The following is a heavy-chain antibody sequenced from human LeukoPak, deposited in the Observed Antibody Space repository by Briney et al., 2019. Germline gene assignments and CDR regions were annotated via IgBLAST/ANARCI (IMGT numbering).Heavy chain of an antibody. CDR2: IYYSGST. Sequence: SETLSLTWTVFGGSISSYYWSWIRQPPGKGLEWIGYIYYSGSTNYNPSLKSRVTISVDTSKNQFSLKLSSVTAADTAVYYCARELIAQSWFDPRGQGTLVTVSS. CDR3: ARELIAQSWFDP. J-gene: IGHJ5*02. V-gene: IGHV4-59*01. CDR1: GGSISSYY.